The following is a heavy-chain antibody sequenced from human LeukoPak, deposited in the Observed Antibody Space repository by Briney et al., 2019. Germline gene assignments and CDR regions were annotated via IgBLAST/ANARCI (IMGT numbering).Heavy chain of an antibody. CDR3: AREGARPANWFDP. J-gene: IGHJ5*02. CDR1: GYTFTGYY. V-gene: IGHV1-2*02. CDR2: INPNSGGT. Sequence: WASVKVSCKASGYTFTGYYMHWVRQAPGQGLEWMGWINPNSGGTNYAQKFQGRVTMTRDTSISTAYMELSRLRSDGTAVYYCAREGARPANWFDPWGQGTLVTVSS. D-gene: IGHD6-6*01.